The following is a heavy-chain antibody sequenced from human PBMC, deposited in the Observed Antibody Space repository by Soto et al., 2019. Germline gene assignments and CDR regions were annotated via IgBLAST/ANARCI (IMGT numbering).Heavy chain of an antibody. V-gene: IGHV3-23*01. CDR3: ARLARTVLGTITLSPSGYFDY. J-gene: IGHJ4*02. Sequence: GGSLRLSCSASGFSFSSYAMTWVRQTPGKRLEWVSAISGSGRSTYYADSVKGRFTISRDNSRDTLDLQMSSLKASDTAMYYCARLARTVLGTITLSPSGYFDYWGQGTLVTVSS. CDR1: GFSFSSYA. CDR2: ISGSGRST. D-gene: IGHD1-7*01.